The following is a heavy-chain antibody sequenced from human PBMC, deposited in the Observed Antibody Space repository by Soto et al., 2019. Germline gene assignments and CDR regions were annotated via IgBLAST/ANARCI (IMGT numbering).Heavy chain of an antibody. CDR3: ANYDSSGFGFWG. J-gene: IGHJ4*02. V-gene: IGHV4-59*13. CDR1: GASFCSYY. CDR2: TYHRGTT. D-gene: IGHD3-22*01. Sequence: SETLSLTCTVSGASFCSYYWSWIRQPPGKGLEWMWFTYHRGTTNYNPALKSRVTIVVDTSKNQFSLRLRSVTAADTAAYYCANYDSSGFGFWGWGQGTLVTVSS.